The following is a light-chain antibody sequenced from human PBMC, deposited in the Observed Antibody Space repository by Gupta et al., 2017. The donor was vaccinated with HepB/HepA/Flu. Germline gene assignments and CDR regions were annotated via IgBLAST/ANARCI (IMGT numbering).Light chain of an antibody. CDR3: CSDSGSSNAVV. Sequence: SALPQPAYVSGSPGPSLTISCTGTSSDVGSCKLVSWYQQHPDKAPKLMIYEVSKRPSGVAHRFSGSKSATTAALTTAGLQAEDEADYYCCSDSGSSNAVVFGGGTKRTVL. V-gene: IGLV2-23*02. J-gene: IGLJ2*01. CDR2: EVS. CDR1: SSDVGSCKL.